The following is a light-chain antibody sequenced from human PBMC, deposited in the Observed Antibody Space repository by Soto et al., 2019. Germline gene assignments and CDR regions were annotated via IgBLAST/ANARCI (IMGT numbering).Light chain of an antibody. CDR2: GAS. Sequence: EIVLTQSPDTLSLFPGERDTLSCRASQSVSSTYLAWYQQKLGQAPRLLIFGASSRATGIPDRFSGSGSGTDFTLTISRLEPEDFAVYYCQQYGSSRWTFGQGTKVEIK. CDR3: QQYGSSRWT. CDR1: QSVSSTY. J-gene: IGKJ1*01. V-gene: IGKV3-20*01.